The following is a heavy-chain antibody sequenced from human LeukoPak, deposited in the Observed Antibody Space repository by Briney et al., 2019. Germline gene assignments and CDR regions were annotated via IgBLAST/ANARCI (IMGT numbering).Heavy chain of an antibody. CDR2: IDPSDSYT. V-gene: IGHV5-10-1*01. CDR3: ARETDQLGYCSSTSCYLYWFDP. Sequence: GESLKISSKSSGYSFTSYWISWVRQMPGKGLEWMGRIDPSDSYTNYSPSFQGHVTISADKSISTAYLQWSSLKASDTAMYYCARETDQLGYCSSTSCYLYWFDPWGQGTLVTVSS. J-gene: IGHJ5*02. D-gene: IGHD2-2*01. CDR1: GYSFTSYW.